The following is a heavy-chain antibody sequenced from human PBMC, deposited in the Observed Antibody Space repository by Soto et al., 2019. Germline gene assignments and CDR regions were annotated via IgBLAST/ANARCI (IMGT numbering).Heavy chain of an antibody. J-gene: IGHJ2*01. V-gene: IGHV3-64*01. Sequence: GGSLRLSCAASGFTFSSYAMHWVRQAPGKGLEYVSAISSNGGGTYYANSVKGRFTISRDNSKNTLYLQMGSLRAEDMAVYYCARDNYDFWSGYSHNWYFDLWGRGTLVTVSS. CDR1: GFTFSSYA. CDR2: ISSNGGGT. D-gene: IGHD3-3*01. CDR3: ARDNYDFWSGYSHNWYFDL.